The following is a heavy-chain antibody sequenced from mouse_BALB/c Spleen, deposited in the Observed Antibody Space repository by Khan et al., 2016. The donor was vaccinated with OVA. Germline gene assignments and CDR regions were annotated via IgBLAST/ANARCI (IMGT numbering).Heavy chain of an antibody. D-gene: IGHD2-3*01. CDR3: ARDGSRYNYAMDY. CDR2: INYSGST. CDR1: GYSITSDYA. J-gene: IGHJ4*01. V-gene: IGHV3-2*02. Sequence: EVQLQESGPGLVKPSQSLSLTCTVTGYSITSDYAWNWIRQFPGNKLEWMGSINYSGSTNYNPSLKSRISITRDTSKNPFFLQLNSVTTEDTATYFRARDGSRYNYAMDYWGQGTAVTGSS.